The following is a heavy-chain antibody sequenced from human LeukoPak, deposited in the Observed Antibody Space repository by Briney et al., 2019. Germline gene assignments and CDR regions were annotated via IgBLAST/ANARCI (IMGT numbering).Heavy chain of an antibody. D-gene: IGHD4-23*01. J-gene: IGHJ5*02. CDR1: GGSFSNGLSY. Sequence: SETLSLTCTVSGGSFSNGLSYWSWIRQPAGKGLEWIGRIYTSGSTNYNPSLKSRVTISVDTSKNQFSLNLSSVTAADTAVYYCARVFGGPVSRRFDPWGQGTLVTVSS. V-gene: IGHV4-61*02. CDR2: IYTSGST. CDR3: ARVFGGPVSRRFDP.